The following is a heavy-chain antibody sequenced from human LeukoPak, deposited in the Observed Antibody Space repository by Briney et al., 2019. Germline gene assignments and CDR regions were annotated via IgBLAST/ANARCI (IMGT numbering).Heavy chain of an antibody. CDR1: GGSISNF. CDR3: ARHFSLGAFDI. V-gene: IGHV4-39*01. Sequence: SDTLSLTCTVVGGSISNFWGGFRQPPGKGLEWIGSIHYTGNTYYNASLKSRVTMSVDTSKNQFSLKLSSMTAADTAVYYCARHFSLGAFDIWGQGTMVSVSS. J-gene: IGHJ3*02. D-gene: IGHD3-16*01. CDR2: IHYTGNT.